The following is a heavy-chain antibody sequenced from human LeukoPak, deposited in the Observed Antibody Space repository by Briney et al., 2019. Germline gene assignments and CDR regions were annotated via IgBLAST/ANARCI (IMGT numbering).Heavy chain of an antibody. CDR2: VSSSGSTI. Sequence: KSGGSLRLSCAVSGLTFSDFYMRWIRQAPGKALEWGSYVSSSGSTIFYADSVKGRLTISRDNAKNSLYLQLNSLRAEDTAVYYCARPIGSCPLGHFDYWGQGTLVTVSS. CDR3: ARPIGSCPLGHFDY. CDR1: GLTFSDFY. J-gene: IGHJ4*02. D-gene: IGHD3-10*01. V-gene: IGHV3-11*01.